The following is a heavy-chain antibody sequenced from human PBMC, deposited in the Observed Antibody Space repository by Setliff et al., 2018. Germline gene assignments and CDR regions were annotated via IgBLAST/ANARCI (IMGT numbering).Heavy chain of an antibody. Sequence: GASVKVSCKASGYTFTSYGISWVRQAPGQGLEWMGWISAYNGNTNYAQKLQGRVTMTTDTSTSTVYMELRSLRSDDTAVYYCARDREGIIVGVPSVWGQGTLVTV. J-gene: IGHJ4*02. CDR2: ISAYNGNT. V-gene: IGHV1-18*01. CDR1: GYTFTSYG. CDR3: ARDREGIIVGVPSV. D-gene: IGHD1-26*01.